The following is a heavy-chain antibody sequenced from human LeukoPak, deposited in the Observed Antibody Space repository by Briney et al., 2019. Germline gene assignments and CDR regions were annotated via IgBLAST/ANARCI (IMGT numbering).Heavy chain of an antibody. V-gene: IGHV4-59*01. CDR2: IYYSGST. D-gene: IGHD3-10*01. CDR3: ARAPMVRDWYFDL. CDR1: GGSIRSYY. Sequence: KPSETLSLTCTVSGGSIRSYYWSWIRQPPGKGLEWIGNIYYSGSTTYNPSLKSRVTISVDTSKNQFSLNLRSVTAADTAVYYCARAPMVRDWYFDLWGRGTLVTVSS. J-gene: IGHJ2*01.